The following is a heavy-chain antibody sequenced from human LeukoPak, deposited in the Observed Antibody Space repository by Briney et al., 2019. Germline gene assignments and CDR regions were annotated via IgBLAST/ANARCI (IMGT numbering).Heavy chain of an antibody. Sequence: EASVKVSCKASGYTFTGYYMHWVRQAPGQGLEWMGWINPNSGGTNYAQKFQGRVTMTRDTSISTAYMELSRLRSDDTAVYYCARDPLYDVLMVYAIQGVGDAFDIWGQGTMVTVSS. V-gene: IGHV1-2*02. D-gene: IGHD2-8*01. J-gene: IGHJ3*02. CDR1: GYTFTGYY. CDR2: INPNSGGT. CDR3: ARDPLYDVLMVYAIQGVGDAFDI.